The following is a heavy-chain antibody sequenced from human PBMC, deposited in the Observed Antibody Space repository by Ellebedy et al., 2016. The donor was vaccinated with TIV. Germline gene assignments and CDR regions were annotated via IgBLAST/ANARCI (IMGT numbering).Heavy chain of an antibody. J-gene: IGHJ4*02. CDR3: ARGSDVRELLMGTAYYFDY. D-gene: IGHD1-26*01. Sequence: ASVKVSCXASGGTFSSYAISWVRQAPGQGLEWMGGIIPIFGTANYAQKFQGGVTITADESTSTAYMELSSLRSEDTAVYYCARGSDVRELLMGTAYYFDYWGQGTLVTVSS. V-gene: IGHV1-69*13. CDR1: GGTFSSYA. CDR2: IIPIFGTA.